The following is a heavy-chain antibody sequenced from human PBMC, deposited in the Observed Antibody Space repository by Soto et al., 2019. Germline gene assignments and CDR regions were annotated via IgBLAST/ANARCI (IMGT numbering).Heavy chain of an antibody. V-gene: IGHV1-2*02. CDR2: INPTTGAT. J-gene: IGHJ5*02. Sequence: EXSVKVSCKASAYTFTAQYLHWVRKAPGEGLEWMGWINPTTGATRYAQKFQGRVTMTRDTSMSTAYLEVRSLRPDDTAVYYCAKGDSSWVSWFDPWGQGTLVTASS. D-gene: IGHD6-19*01. CDR3: AKGDSSWVSWFDP. CDR1: AYTFTAQY.